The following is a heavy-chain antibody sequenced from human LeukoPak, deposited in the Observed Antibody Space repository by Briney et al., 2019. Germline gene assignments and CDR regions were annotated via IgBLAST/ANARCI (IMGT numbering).Heavy chain of an antibody. J-gene: IGHJ4*02. CDR1: GFTFSSYA. D-gene: IGHD6-19*01. Sequence: PGGSLRLSCAASGFTFSSYAMHWVRQAPGKGLEYVSTISSNGGVTYYANSVKGRFTISRDNSKNTLYLQMGSLRVEDMAVYYCARWGSGWPFDYWGQGTLVTVSS. CDR3: ARWGSGWPFDY. CDR2: ISSNGGVT. V-gene: IGHV3-64*01.